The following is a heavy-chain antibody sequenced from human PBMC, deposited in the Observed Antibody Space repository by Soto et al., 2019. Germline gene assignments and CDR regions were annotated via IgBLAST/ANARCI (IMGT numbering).Heavy chain of an antibody. V-gene: IGHV1-46*01. CDR3: ASSTKVAGTWLGAFDI. D-gene: IGHD2-15*01. CDR2: INPSGGST. CDR1: GYTFTSYY. J-gene: IGHJ3*02. Sequence: ASVKVSFKASGYTFTSYYMHWVRQAPGQGLEWMGIINPSGGSTSYAQKFQGRVTMTRDTSTSTVYMELSSLRSEDTAVYYCASSTKVAGTWLGAFDIWGQRTMVTFS.